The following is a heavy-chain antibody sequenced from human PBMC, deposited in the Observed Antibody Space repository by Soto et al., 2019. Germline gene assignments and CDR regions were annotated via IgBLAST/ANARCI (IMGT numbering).Heavy chain of an antibody. CDR3: AKRSCSSTSCPYGMDV. D-gene: IGHD2-2*01. V-gene: IGHV3-23*01. Sequence: EVLLLESGGGFVQPGGSLRLSCAASGFTFSNYVMTWVRQGPGKGLECVSTISNSGGSTDYADFVKGRFTISRDNXKXXLSLQMNSLRAEDTAVYYCAKRSCSSTSCPYGMDVWGQGTTVTVSS. J-gene: IGHJ6*02. CDR2: ISNSGGST. CDR1: GFTFSNYV.